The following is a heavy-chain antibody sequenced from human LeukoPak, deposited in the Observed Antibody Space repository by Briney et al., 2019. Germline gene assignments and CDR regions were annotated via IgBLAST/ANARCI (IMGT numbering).Heavy chain of an antibody. CDR3: ARHGSIATGAFTY. CDR1: GGSISRSSYY. Sequence: SETLSLTCSVSGGSISRSSYYWGWTRQPPGKGLEWIGSIYYSGSTYYNPSLKSRVTISVDTSRIQFSLKLGSVTAAGTAVYYCARHGSIATGAFTYWGQGTLVTVSS. CDR2: IYYSGST. J-gene: IGHJ4*02. V-gene: IGHV4-39*01. D-gene: IGHD6-13*01.